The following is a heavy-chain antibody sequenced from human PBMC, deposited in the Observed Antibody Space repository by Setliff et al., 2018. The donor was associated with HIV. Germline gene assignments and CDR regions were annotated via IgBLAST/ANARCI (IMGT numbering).Heavy chain of an antibody. Sequence: PGGSLRLSCAASGFTFSNSWMHWVRQAPGKGLVWVSRINTDGSSATYADSVKGRFTNSRDNAKNTLYLQMDSLRAEDTAVYHCAKDMNYNNDYPGVLGSWGRGTLVTVSS. CDR3: AKDMNYNNDYPGVLGS. V-gene: IGHV3-74*03. J-gene: IGHJ4*02. D-gene: IGHD3-16*01. CDR2: INTDGSSA. CDR1: GFTFSNSW.